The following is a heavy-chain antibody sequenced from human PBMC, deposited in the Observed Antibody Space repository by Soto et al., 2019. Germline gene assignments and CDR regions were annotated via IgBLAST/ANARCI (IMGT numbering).Heavy chain of an antibody. CDR2: IYSVGTP. CDR1: GFTLINSY. V-gene: IGHV3-53*01. D-gene: IGHD3-3*01. CDR3: TKGAYYLDY. Sequence: GGSLRLSCAASGFTLINSYMSWVRQAPGKGLEWVSVIYSVGTPHFADSVKGRFTISRDSSKNTLYLEMRSLGVEDTAVYYCTKGAYYLDYWGPGTRVTV. J-gene: IGHJ4*02.